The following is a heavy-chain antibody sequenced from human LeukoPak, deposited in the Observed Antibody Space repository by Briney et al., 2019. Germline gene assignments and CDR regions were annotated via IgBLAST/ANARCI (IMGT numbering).Heavy chain of an antibody. CDR1: GFTFSRYW. D-gene: IGHD3-22*01. V-gene: IGHV3-7*01. CDR3: ARPDSSGYYYFDY. CDR2: TKQDGSQK. Sequence: QPGGSLRLSCAASGFTFSRYWMSWVRQAPGKGLEWVANTKQDGSQKYYVDSVKGRFTISRDNAKNSLYLQMNSLRAEDTAVYYCARPDSSGYYYFDYWGQGTLVTVSS. J-gene: IGHJ4*02.